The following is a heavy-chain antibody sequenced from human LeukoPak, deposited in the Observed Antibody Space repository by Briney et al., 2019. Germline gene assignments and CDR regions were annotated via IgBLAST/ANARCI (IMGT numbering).Heavy chain of an antibody. CDR2: IYSSGTT. V-gene: IGHV4-59*08. D-gene: IGHD3-10*01. CDR1: GGSIRSYY. J-gene: IGHJ4*02. CDR3: ARQIFNYYGSETYFDF. Sequence: SETLCLTCTVSGGSIRSYYWSWIRQPPGKGLEWIGYIYSSGTTKYNPSLKSRVTISVDMSKNQFSLNLNSVTAADTAVYYCARQIFNYYGSETYFDFWGQGTLVTVSS.